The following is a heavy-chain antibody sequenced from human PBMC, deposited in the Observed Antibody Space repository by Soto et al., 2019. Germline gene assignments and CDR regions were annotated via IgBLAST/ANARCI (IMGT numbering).Heavy chain of an antibody. CDR1: GFTFSSYS. J-gene: IGHJ6*02. CDR2: ISSSSSYI. V-gene: IGHV3-21*01. Sequence: EVQLVESGGGLVKPGGSLRLSCAASGFTFSSYSMNWVRQAPGKGLEWVSSISSSSSYIYYADSVKGRFTISRDNAKNSLYLQMNSLRAEDTAVYYCARDDYSNAMVYYGMDVWGQGTTVTVSS. CDR3: ARDDYSNAMVYYGMDV. D-gene: IGHD4-4*01.